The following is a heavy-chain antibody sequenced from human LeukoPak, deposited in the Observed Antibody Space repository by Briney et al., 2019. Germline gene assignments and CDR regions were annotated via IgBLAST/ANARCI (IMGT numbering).Heavy chain of an antibody. CDR1: GGTFSSYA. Sequence: ASVKVSCKASGGTFSSYAISWVRQAPGQGLEWMGGITPIFGTANYAQKFQGRVTITADESTSTAYMELSSLRSEDTAVYYCARDSQLSVVGATDAFDIWGQGTMVTVSS. D-gene: IGHD1-26*01. V-gene: IGHV1-69*13. CDR2: ITPIFGTA. CDR3: ARDSQLSVVGATDAFDI. J-gene: IGHJ3*02.